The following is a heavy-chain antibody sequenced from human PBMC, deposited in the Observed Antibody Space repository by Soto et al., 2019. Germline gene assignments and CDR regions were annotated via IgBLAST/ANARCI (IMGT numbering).Heavy chain of an antibody. D-gene: IGHD4-17*01. V-gene: IGHV1-69*02. J-gene: IGHJ3*02. CDR2: IIPILGIA. Sequence: SVKVSCKASGGTFSSYTISWVRQAPGQGLEWMGKIIPILGIANYAQKFQGRVTITADKSTSTAYMELSSLRSEDTAVYYCARATPDYGDYVAFDIWGQGTMVTVSS. CDR1: GGTFSSYT. CDR3: ARATPDYGDYVAFDI.